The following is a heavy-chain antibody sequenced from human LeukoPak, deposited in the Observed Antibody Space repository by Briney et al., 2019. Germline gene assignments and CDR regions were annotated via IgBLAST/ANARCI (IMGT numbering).Heavy chain of an antibody. Sequence: SQTLSLTCTVSGGSISSGDYYWSWIRQPPGKGLEWIGYIYYSGSTNYNPSLKSRVTISVDTSKNQFSLKLSSVTAADTAVYYCARPGVGSGRYGAFDIWGQGTMVTVSS. CDR2: IYYSGST. J-gene: IGHJ3*02. D-gene: IGHD5-18*01. CDR1: GGSISSGDYY. CDR3: ARPGVGSGRYGAFDI. V-gene: IGHV4-30-4*01.